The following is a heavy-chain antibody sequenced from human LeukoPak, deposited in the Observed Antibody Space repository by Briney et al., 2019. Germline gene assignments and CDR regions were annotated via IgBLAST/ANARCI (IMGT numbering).Heavy chain of an antibody. CDR2: ISGSGGST. Sequence: GGSLRLSCAASGFTFSSYATSWVRQAPGKGLEWVSAISGSGGSTYYADSVKGRFTISRDNSKNTLYLQMNSLRAEDTAVYYCAKSGSGLWFGAYYFDYWGQGTLVTVSS. D-gene: IGHD3-10*01. CDR3: AKSGSGLWFGAYYFDY. V-gene: IGHV3-23*01. CDR1: GFTFSSYA. J-gene: IGHJ4*02.